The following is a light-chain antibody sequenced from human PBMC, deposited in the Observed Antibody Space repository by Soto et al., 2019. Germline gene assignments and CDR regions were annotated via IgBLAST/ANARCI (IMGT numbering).Light chain of an antibody. V-gene: IGKV1-5*03. CDR3: QQYKTYPLT. Sequence: DIQMTQSPSTLSASVGDRVTITCRASQSISSWLAWYQQKPGKAPKLLIYKASSLESGVPSRFGGSGSAADFTLTIGSLQPDDFAAYYYQQYKTYPLTFGGGTKVEIK. CDR1: QSISSW. J-gene: IGKJ4*01. CDR2: KAS.